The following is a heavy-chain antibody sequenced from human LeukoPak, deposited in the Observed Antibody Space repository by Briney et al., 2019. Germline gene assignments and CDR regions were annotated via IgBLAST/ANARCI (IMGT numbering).Heavy chain of an antibody. V-gene: IGHV1-69*13. CDR2: IIPIFGTA. CDR3: AREGSYWFDP. CDR1: GGTVSSSA. Sequence: SVKVSCKASGGTVSSSAVNWVRQAPGQGLEWMGAIIPIFGTADYAQRLQGRVTITADESTGTAYMELSSLRSDDTAVYYCAREGSYWFDPWGQGTLVTVSS. J-gene: IGHJ5*02.